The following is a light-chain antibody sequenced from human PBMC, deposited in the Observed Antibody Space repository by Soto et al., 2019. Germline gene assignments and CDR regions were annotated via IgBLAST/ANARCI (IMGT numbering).Light chain of an antibody. CDR1: QSVSSGY. Sequence: DIVLTQSPGTLYLSPGERATLSCRASQSVSSGYLAWYQQRPGQAPRLLIYSTSSRATGIPDRFSGSGSGTDFTLTISSLEPEDFAVYYCQQRSNWPPITFGQGTRLEIK. CDR3: QQRSNWPPIT. CDR2: STS. V-gene: IGKV3D-20*02. J-gene: IGKJ5*01.